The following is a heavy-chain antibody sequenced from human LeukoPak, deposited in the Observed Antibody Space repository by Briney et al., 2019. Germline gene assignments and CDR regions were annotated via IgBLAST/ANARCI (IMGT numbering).Heavy chain of an antibody. CDR2: ISGSGAVT. V-gene: IGHV3-23*01. D-gene: IGHD1-26*01. J-gene: IGHJ4*02. CDR1: GFSFSNYG. CDR3: AKDRVGATLYFDY. Sequence: GGSLRLSCAASGFSFSNYGMSWVRQAPGKGLEWVSAISGSGAVTYYADPVKGRFTISRDNSKNTVYLQMNSLRAEDTAVYYCAKDRVGATLYFDYWGQGTLVTVSS.